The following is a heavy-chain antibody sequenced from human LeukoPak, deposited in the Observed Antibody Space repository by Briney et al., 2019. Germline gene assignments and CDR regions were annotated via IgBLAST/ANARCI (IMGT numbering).Heavy chain of an antibody. D-gene: IGHD3-10*01. CDR1: GFTFSSYA. CDR3: AKDRHYYGSGSYQALFDY. V-gene: IGHV3-23*01. CDR2: ISGSGGST. Sequence: GGSLRLSCAASGFTFSSYAMSWVRQAPGKGLEWVSAISGSGGSTYYADSVKGRFTISRDNSKNTLYLQMNSLRAEDTAVYYCAKDRHYYGSGSYQALFDYWGQGTLVAVSS. J-gene: IGHJ4*02.